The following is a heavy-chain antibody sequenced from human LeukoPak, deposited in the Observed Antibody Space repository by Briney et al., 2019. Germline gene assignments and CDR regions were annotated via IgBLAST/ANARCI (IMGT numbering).Heavy chain of an antibody. Sequence: PSETLSLSCTVSGYSITSLYWTWIRQPPGKGLEWIGYIYHSGSTNYNPSLKSRVTISVDTSKNQFSLKLSSVTTADTAVYYCARDLTAAGYFDFWSQGTVVTVSS. J-gene: IGHJ4*02. D-gene: IGHD6-13*01. CDR2: IYHSGST. CDR3: ARDLTAAGYFDF. CDR1: GYSITSLY. V-gene: IGHV4-59*11.